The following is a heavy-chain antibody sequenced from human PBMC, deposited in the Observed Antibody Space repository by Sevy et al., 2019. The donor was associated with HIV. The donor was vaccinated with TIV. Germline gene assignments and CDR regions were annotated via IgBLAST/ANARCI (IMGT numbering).Heavy chain of an antibody. CDR1: GGSITSVNW. J-gene: IGHJ5*02. V-gene: IGHV4-4*02. D-gene: IGHD3-16*01. Sequence: SETLSLTCAVSGGSITSVNWWHWVRQPPGKGLEWIGEIYHSGSTNYNPSLKNRVTISVDNSKNQFSLNLYSVTAADTAVYYCARGGETPRGFDPWGQGSLVTVSS. CDR3: ARGGETPRGFDP. CDR2: IYHSGST.